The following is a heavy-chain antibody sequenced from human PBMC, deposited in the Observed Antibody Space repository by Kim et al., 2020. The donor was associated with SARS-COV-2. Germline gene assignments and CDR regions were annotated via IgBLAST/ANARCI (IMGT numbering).Heavy chain of an antibody. D-gene: IGHD3-22*01. V-gene: IGHV3-30*01. J-gene: IGHJ1*01. Sequence: VKGRFTISRDNSKNTLYLQMNSLRAEDTAVYYCARGGGNYYDTKWGYFQHWGQGTLVTVSS. CDR3: ARGGGNYYDTKWGYFQH.